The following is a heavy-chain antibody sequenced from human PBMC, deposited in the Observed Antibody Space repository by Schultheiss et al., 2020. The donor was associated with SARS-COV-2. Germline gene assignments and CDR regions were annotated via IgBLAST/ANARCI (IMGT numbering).Heavy chain of an antibody. J-gene: IGHJ4*02. CDR1: GGSISSYY. V-gene: IGHV4-4*07. D-gene: IGHD2/OR15-2a*01. Sequence: ESLKISCTVSGGSISSYYWSWIRQPAGKGLEWIGRIYTSGSTNYNPSLKSRVTMSVDTSKNQFSLKLSSVTAADTAVYYCASVTTVPSRGVDYWGQGTLVTVSS. CDR2: IYTSGST. CDR3: ASVTTVPSRGVDY.